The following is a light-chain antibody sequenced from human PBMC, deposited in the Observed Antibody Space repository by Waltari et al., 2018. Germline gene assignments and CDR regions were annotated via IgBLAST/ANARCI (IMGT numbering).Light chain of an antibody. CDR1: NSDVGGYNY. CDR3: SSYTSSGTLRI. J-gene: IGLJ2*01. V-gene: IGLV2-14*01. Sequence: QSVLTQPASVSGSPGQSITISCTGTNSDVGGYNYVSWYQQYPGKAPRLMIYDVTKRPSGVSIRCSGSKSGNTASLTISGRQAEDEADYYCSSYTSSGTLRIFGGGTKVTAL. CDR2: DVT.